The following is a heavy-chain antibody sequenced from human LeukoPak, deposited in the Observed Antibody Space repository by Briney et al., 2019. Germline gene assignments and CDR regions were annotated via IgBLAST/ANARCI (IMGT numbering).Heavy chain of an antibody. CDR1: GYTFTGYY. V-gene: IGHV1-2*02. D-gene: IGHD3-9*01. Sequence: ASVKVSCKASGYTFTGYYMHWVRQAPGQGLEWMRWINPNSGGTNYAQKFQGRVTMTRDTSISTAYMELSRLRSDDTAVYYCARVVLRYFDWLGRSDAFDIWGQGTMVTVSS. CDR3: ARVVLRYFDWLGRSDAFDI. CDR2: INPNSGGT. J-gene: IGHJ3*02.